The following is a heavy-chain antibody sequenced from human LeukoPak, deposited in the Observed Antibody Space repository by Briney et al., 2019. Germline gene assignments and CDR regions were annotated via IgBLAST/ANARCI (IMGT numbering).Heavy chain of an antibody. CDR3: ARDSRDLTVTATEFDF. Sequence: ASVKVSCKASGYTFTSYDINWVRQATGQGLEWMGWMNPNSGNTGYAQKFQGRVTMTRNTSISTAYMELSSLRSEDTAMYYCARDSRDLTVTATEFDFWGQGTLVTVSS. CDR2: MNPNSGNT. V-gene: IGHV1-8*01. D-gene: IGHD4-17*01. CDR1: GYTFTSYD. J-gene: IGHJ4*02.